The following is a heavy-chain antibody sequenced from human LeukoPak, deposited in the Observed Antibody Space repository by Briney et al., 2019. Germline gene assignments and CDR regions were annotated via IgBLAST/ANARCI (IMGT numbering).Heavy chain of an antibody. CDR1: GGSISSYY. D-gene: IGHD6-19*01. CDR2: IYYTGST. Sequence: SETLSLTCTVSGGSISSYYWSWIRQPPGKGLEWIGYIYYTGSTNYNPSLKSRVTISVDTSKNQFSLKLSSVTAADTAVYYCARDRAGEFDYWGQGTLVTVSS. J-gene: IGHJ4*02. CDR3: ARDRAGEFDY. V-gene: IGHV4-59*12.